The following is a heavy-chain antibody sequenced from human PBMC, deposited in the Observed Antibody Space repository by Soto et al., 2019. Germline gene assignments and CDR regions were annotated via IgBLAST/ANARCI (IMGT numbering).Heavy chain of an antibody. D-gene: IGHD3-3*01. J-gene: IGHJ5*02. CDR1: GFTFSSYG. V-gene: IGHV3-30*18. CDR2: ISYDGSNK. Sequence: GGSLRLSCAASGFTFSSYGMHWVRQAPGKGLEWVAVISYDGSNKYYADSVKGRFTISRDNSKNTLYLQMNSLRAEDTAVYYCAKDMKFLFGASWFDPWGQGTLVTSPQ. CDR3: AKDMKFLFGASWFDP.